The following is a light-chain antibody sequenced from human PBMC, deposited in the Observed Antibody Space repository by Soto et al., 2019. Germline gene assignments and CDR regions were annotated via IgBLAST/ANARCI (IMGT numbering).Light chain of an antibody. CDR2: GAS. Sequence: ELVLTQSPGTLSLSPGERATLSCRVSQSVSSTYIAWYQQNPGQAPRLLIYGASSRATGIPDRFSGSRSGTDFTLTISRLEPEDFAVYFCQQYGRSPPFTFGQGTKVEIK. CDR1: QSVSSTY. J-gene: IGKJ2*01. CDR3: QQYGRSPPFT. V-gene: IGKV3-20*01.